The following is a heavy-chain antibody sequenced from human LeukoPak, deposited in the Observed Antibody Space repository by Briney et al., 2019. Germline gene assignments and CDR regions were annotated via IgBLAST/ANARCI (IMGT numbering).Heavy chain of an antibody. CDR3: ARSNDYDSWGGYYYFDY. Sequence: ASVKVSCKASGFTLTRKGISWVRQAPGQGLEWMGWIGTYNGLTDYAQRFQGRVTMTTDTSTNTAYMELRSLKSDDTAVYFCARSNDYDSWGGYYYFDYWGQGTVVTVSS. J-gene: IGHJ4*02. CDR1: GFTLTRKG. D-gene: IGHD3-3*01. V-gene: IGHV1-18*01. CDR2: IGTYNGLT.